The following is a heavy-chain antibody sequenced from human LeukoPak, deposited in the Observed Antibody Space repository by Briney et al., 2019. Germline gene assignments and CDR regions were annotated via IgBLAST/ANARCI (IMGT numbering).Heavy chain of an antibody. CDR2: IKQDGSEK. CDR1: GFTFSSYW. Sequence: GGSLRLPCAASGFTFSSYWMSWVRQAPGKGLEWVANIKQDGSEKYYVDSVKGRFTISRDNAKNSLYLQMNSLRAEDTAVYYCARPERYYYYYMDVWGKGTTVTVSS. CDR3: ARPERYYYYYMDV. J-gene: IGHJ6*03. D-gene: IGHD1-1*01. V-gene: IGHV3-7*01.